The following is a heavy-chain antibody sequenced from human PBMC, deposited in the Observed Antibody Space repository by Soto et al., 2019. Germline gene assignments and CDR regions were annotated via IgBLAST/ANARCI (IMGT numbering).Heavy chain of an antibody. CDR3: AKDINDCSGGSCYSYYYGMDV. Sequence: GGSLRLSCAASGFTFDDYAMHWVRQAPGKGLEWVSLISWDGGSTYYADSVKGRFTISRDNSKNSLYLQMNSLRAEDTALYYCAKDINDCSGGSCYSYYYGMDVWGQGTTVTVSS. CDR2: ISWDGGST. J-gene: IGHJ6*02. CDR1: GFTFDDYA. V-gene: IGHV3-43D*03. D-gene: IGHD2-15*01.